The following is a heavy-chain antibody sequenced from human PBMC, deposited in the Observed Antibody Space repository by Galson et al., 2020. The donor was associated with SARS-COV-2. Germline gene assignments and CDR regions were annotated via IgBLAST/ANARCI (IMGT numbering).Heavy chain of an antibody. D-gene: IGHD5-12*01. CDR2: IFHTGTT. CDR1: GGSIGTTDYF. Sequence: SETLSLTCTVSGGSIGTTDYFWTWIRQHPGKGLEWIGYIFHTGTTLYSPSLESRITISIDMSKDQFSLNLTSLTAADTAVYFCARVSGYDFGGADSWGQGTLVTVSS. V-gene: IGHV4-31*03. CDR3: ARVSGYDFGGADS. J-gene: IGHJ4*02.